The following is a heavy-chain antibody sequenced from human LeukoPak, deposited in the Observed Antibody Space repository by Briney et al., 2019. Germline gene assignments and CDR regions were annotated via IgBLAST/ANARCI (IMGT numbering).Heavy chain of an antibody. J-gene: IGHJ6*03. Sequence: ASVKVSCKASGYTFTSYDINWVRQATGQGLEWMGWMNPNSGNTGYAQKFQGRVTITRNTSISTAYMELSSLRSEDTAVYYCARGREGFDCSSTSCYLHFNYMDVWGKGTTVTVSS. CDR3: ARGREGFDCSSTSCYLHFNYMDV. D-gene: IGHD2-2*01. V-gene: IGHV1-8*03. CDR1: GYTFTSYD. CDR2: MNPNSGNT.